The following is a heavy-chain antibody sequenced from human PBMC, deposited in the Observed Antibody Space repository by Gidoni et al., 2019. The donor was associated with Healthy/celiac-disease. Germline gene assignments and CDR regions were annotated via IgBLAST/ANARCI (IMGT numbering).Heavy chain of an antibody. V-gene: IGHV3-7*01. J-gene: IGHJ3*02. Sequence: EVQLVESGGGLVQPGGSLRRSGAASGFTFSSYCMRCVRQAPGTGLEWVANIKQDGSEKYYVDSVKGRFTISRDNAKNSLYLQMNSLRAEDTAVYYCASLQYYYDSSGYLGGDAFDIWGQGTMVTVSS. CDR2: IKQDGSEK. D-gene: IGHD3-22*01. CDR3: ASLQYYYDSSGYLGGDAFDI. CDR1: GFTFSSYC.